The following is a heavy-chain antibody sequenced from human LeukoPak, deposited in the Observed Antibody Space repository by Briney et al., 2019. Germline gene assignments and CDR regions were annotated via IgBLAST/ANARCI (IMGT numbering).Heavy chain of an antibody. J-gene: IGHJ4*02. Sequence: SETLSLTCAVYGGSFSGYYWSWIRQPPGKGLEWIGEINHSGSTNYNPSRKSRVTISVDTSKNQFSLKLSSVTAADTAVYYCAKAYGSGSYRPHYFDYWGQGTLVTVSS. CDR3: AKAYGSGSYRPHYFDY. CDR1: GGSFSGYY. D-gene: IGHD3-10*01. V-gene: IGHV4-34*01. CDR2: INHSGST.